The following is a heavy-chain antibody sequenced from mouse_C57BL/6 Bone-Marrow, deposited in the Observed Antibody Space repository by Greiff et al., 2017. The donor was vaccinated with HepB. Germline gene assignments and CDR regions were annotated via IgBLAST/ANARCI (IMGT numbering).Heavy chain of an antibody. CDR3: ARKWDDYDRGAWFAY. D-gene: IGHD2-4*01. V-gene: IGHV1-81*01. Sequence: VQLQQSGAELARPGASVKLSCKASGYTFTSYGISWVKQRTGQGLEWMGVIYARSGNTYYNEQLKGQSTMTADKYYSTAYKEIRSLTSEDSAVYFCARKWDDYDRGAWFAYWGQGTLVTVSA. CDR1: GYTFTSYG. J-gene: IGHJ3*01. CDR2: IYARSGNT.